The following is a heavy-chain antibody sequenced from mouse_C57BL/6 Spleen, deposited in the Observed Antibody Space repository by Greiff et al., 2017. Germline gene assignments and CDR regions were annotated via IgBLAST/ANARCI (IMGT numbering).Heavy chain of an antibody. CDR2: ISSGSSTI. J-gene: IGHJ2*01. CDR3: ARMNYYGSPDLDY. Sequence: EVKLMESGGGLVKPGGSLKLSCAASGFTFSDYGMHWVRQAPEKGLEWVAYISSGSSTIYYADTVQGRFTISRDNAKNTLFLQIASLKSEDTAMYYCARMNYYGSPDLDYWGQGTTLTVSS. D-gene: IGHD1-1*01. CDR1: GFTFSDYG. V-gene: IGHV5-17*01.